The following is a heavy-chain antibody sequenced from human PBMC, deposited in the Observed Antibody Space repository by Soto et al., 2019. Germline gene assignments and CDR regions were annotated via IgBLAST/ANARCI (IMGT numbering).Heavy chain of an antibody. CDR1: GFTFSSYA. J-gene: IGHJ3*02. CDR3: AGGTASRYDFWSGPTFYAFDI. CDR2: ISGSGGST. Sequence: GGSLRLSCAASGFTFSSYAMSWVRQAPGKGLEWVSAISGSGGSTYYADSVKGRFTISRDNSKNTLYLQMNSLRAEDTAVYYCAGGTASRYDFWSGPTFYAFDIWGQGTMVTVSS. D-gene: IGHD3-3*01. V-gene: IGHV3-23*01.